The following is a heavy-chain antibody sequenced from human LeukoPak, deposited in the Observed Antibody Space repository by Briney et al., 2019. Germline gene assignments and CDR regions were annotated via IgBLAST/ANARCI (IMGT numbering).Heavy chain of an antibody. D-gene: IGHD6-13*01. CDR2: IIPIFGTA. V-gene: IGHV1-69*05. Sequence: GASVKVSCKASGYTFTGYYMHWVRQAPGQGLEWMGRIIPIFGTANYAQKFQGRVTITTDESTSTAYMELSSLRSEDTAVYYCARGQQLVPSYMDVWGKGTTVTVSS. J-gene: IGHJ6*03. CDR1: GYTFTGYY. CDR3: ARGQQLVPSYMDV.